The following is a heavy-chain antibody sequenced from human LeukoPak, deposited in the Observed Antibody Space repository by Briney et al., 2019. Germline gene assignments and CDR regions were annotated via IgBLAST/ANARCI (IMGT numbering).Heavy chain of an antibody. Sequence: ASVKVSCKASGYPFTGYYMHWMRQAPGQGLEWMGCINLNNGGTNYARKFQGWVTMTRDTSISTAYMELSRLRSDDTAVYYCARDLHLVRGGSYYYGLAVWGQGTTVTVSS. CDR2: INLNNGGT. CDR1: GYPFTGYY. CDR3: ARDLHLVRGGSYYYGLAV. V-gene: IGHV1-2*04. D-gene: IGHD3-10*01. J-gene: IGHJ6*02.